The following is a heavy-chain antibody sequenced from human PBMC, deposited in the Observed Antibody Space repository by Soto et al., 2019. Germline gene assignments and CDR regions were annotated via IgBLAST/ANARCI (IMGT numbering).Heavy chain of an antibody. CDR1: GYTFTSYG. CDR2: IVTNNGNT. Sequence: ASVKVSCKASGYTFTSYGISWVRQAPGQGLEWMGWIVTNNGNTKYTQKLQGRVTMTTDTSTSTAYMELRSLRSDDTAVYYCARGPQSSGWRGEWFDAWGQGTMVTVSS. CDR3: ARGPQSSGWRGEWFDA. D-gene: IGHD6-19*01. J-gene: IGHJ5*02. V-gene: IGHV1-18*01.